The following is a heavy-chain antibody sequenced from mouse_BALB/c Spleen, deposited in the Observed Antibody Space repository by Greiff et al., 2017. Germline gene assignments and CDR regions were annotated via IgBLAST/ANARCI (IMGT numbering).Heavy chain of an antibody. CDR1: GYTFTDYN. V-gene: IGHV1-18*01. Sequence: VQLQQSGPELVKPGASVKIPCKASGYTFTDYNMDWVKQSHGKSLEWIGDINPNNGGTIYNQKFKGKATLTVDKSSSTAYMELRSLTSEDTAVYYCARYSSGYDYFDYWGQGTTLTVSS. D-gene: IGHD3-1*01. J-gene: IGHJ2*01. CDR3: ARYSSGYDYFDY. CDR2: INPNNGGT.